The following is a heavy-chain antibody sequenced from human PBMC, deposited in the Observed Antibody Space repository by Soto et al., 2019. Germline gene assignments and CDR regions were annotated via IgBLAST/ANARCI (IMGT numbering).Heavy chain of an antibody. Sequence: GGSLRLSXAASGFTFSSYAMSWVRQAPGKGLEWVSAISGSGGSTYYADSVKGRFTISRDNSKNTLYLQMNSLRAEDTAVYYCAKYAGTTPSDYYGMDVWGQGTTVTVSS. CDR3: AKYAGTTPSDYYGMDV. D-gene: IGHD1-7*01. CDR2: ISGSGGST. V-gene: IGHV3-23*01. CDR1: GFTFSSYA. J-gene: IGHJ6*02.